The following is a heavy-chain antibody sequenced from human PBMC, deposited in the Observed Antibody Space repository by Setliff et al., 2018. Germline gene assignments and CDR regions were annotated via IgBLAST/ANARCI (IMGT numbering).Heavy chain of an antibody. CDR1: GYSISSGHY. J-gene: IGHJ4*02. CDR2: ISHSGST. V-gene: IGHV4-38-2*02. D-gene: IGHD5-12*01. CDR3: ARIPSIVATIYYFDY. Sequence: SETLSLTCTVSGYSISSGHYWGWIRQPPGKGLEWIGSISHSGSTYYNPSLRSRVTISLDTSKNQFSPKLTSVTAADTAVYYCARIPSIVATIYYFDYWGQGTLVTVSS.